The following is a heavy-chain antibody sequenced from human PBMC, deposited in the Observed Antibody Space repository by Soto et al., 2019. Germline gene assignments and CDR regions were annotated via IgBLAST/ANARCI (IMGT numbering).Heavy chain of an antibody. Sequence: QVQLVQSGAEVKKPGSSVKVSCKASGGTFSSYAISWVRQAPGQGLEWMGGIIPIFGTANYAQKFQGRVTITADESXXTXDXXLSSLRSEDTAVYYCAAPALSEQLVSPYYYYGMDVWGQGTTVTVSS. CDR2: IIPIFGTA. CDR1: GGTFSSYA. V-gene: IGHV1-69*12. D-gene: IGHD6-13*01. CDR3: AAPALSEQLVSPYYYYGMDV. J-gene: IGHJ6*02.